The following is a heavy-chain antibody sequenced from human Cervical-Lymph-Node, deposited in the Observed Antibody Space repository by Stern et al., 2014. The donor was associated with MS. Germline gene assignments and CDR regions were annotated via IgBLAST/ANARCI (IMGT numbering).Heavy chain of an antibody. CDR3: ARDHQYSSSWSYYYYYGMDV. J-gene: IGHJ6*02. CDR2: ISSSGSTI. Sequence: VQLVESGGGLVKPGGSLRLSCAASGFTFSDYYMSWIRQAPGKGLEWVSYISSSGSTIYYADSVKGRFTISRDNAKNSLYLQMNSLRAEDTAVYYCARDHQYSSSWSYYYYYGMDVWGQGTTVTVSS. D-gene: IGHD6-13*01. V-gene: IGHV3-11*01. CDR1: GFTFSDYY.